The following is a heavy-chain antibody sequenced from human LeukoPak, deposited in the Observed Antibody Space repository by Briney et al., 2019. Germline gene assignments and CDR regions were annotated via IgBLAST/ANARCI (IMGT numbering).Heavy chain of an antibody. Sequence: GGSLRLSCAASGFIFSSYEMNWVRQAPGKGLEWVSYISSSGSTIYYADSVKGRFTISRDNAKNSLYLQMNSLRAEDTAVYYCARTQYNWNVLGYFDYWGQGTLVTVSS. CDR1: GFIFSSYE. V-gene: IGHV3-48*03. CDR3: ARTQYNWNVLGYFDY. CDR2: ISSSGSTI. J-gene: IGHJ4*02. D-gene: IGHD1-1*01.